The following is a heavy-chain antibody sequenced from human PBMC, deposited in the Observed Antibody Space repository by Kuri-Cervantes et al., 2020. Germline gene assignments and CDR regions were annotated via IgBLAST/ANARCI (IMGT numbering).Heavy chain of an antibody. Sequence: GSLRLSGAVYGGSFSGYYWSWIRQPPGKGLEWIGEINRGGSTNYNPSLKIRVTISVDTSKNQFSLELSSVTAADTAVYYCARGSIRGHFDYWGQGTLVTVSS. D-gene: IGHD2-21*01. CDR2: INRGGST. CDR3: ARGSIRGHFDY. V-gene: IGHV4-34*01. J-gene: IGHJ4*02. CDR1: GGSFSGYY.